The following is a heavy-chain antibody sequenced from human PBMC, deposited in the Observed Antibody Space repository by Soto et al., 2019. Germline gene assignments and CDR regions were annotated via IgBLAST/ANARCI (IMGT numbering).Heavy chain of an antibody. CDR1: GFTFSSFS. V-gene: IGHV3-30-3*01. Sequence: QVQLVESGGGVVQPGRSLRLSCAASGFTFSSFSLHWVRQAPGKGLEWLALISYDGSTKYNADSVKARFTVSRDNSNNTLYLQLSSLRPEDTAVYYCARTTTVAGTPEFDYWGQGTLVTVSS. CDR3: ARTTTVAGTPEFDY. J-gene: IGHJ4*02. CDR2: ISYDGSTK. D-gene: IGHD6-19*01.